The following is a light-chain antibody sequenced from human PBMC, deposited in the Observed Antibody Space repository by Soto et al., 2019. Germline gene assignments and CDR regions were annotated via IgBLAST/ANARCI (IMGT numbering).Light chain of an antibody. Sequence: DIQMTQSPSSLSASVGDRVTITCRASQSISSHLNWYQQKPGKTPQLLIYEASSLQGGVTSRFSGSGSGTDFTLTISRLQADHFAIYYCQQRYSMPLTFGPGTRVDIK. V-gene: IGKV1-39*01. CDR2: EAS. CDR3: QQRYSMPLT. CDR1: QSISSH. J-gene: IGKJ3*01.